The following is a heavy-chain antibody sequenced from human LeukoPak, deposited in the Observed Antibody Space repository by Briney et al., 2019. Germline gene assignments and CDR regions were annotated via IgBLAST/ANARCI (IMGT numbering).Heavy chain of an antibody. D-gene: IGHD3-16*02. CDR2: INHSGST. CDR1: GGSFSGYY. J-gene: IGHJ4*02. V-gene: IGHV4-34*01. Sequence: PSETLSLTCAVYGGSFSGYYWSWIRQPPGKGLEWIGEINHSGSTNYNPSLKSRVTISVDTSKNQFSLKLSSVTAADTAVYYCAREFTYYDYVWGSYRSNFDYWGQGTLVTVSS. CDR3: AREFTYYDYVWGSYRSNFDY.